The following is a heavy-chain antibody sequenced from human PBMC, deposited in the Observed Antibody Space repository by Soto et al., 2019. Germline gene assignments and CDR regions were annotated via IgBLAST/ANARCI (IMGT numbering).Heavy chain of an antibody. Sequence: GGSLRLSCAASGFTFSSYGMHWVRQAPGKGREWVAVIWNDTVNKNYATTVTGQLTITSANSTNTLYLPINRLTGEDTAVYNCARDAKPSYQRLSPSANFDDWGQGILVTVSS. CDR1: GFTFSSYG. D-gene: IGHD2-2*01. J-gene: IGHJ4*02. CDR3: ARDAKPSYQRLSPSANFDD. CDR2: IWNDTVNK. V-gene: IGHV3-33*01.